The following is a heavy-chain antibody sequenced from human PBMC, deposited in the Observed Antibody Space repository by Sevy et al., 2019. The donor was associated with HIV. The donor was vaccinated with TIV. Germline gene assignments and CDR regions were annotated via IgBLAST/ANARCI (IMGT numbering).Heavy chain of an antibody. CDR2: ISSSSSTI. Sequence: GGSLRLSCAASGLTFSSYSMNWVRQAPGKGLEWVSYISSSSSTIYYADSVKGRFTISRDNAKNSLYLQMNSLRAEDTAVYYCAREDYYGSGSYYGPLDYWGQGTLVTVSS. D-gene: IGHD3-10*01. J-gene: IGHJ4*02. V-gene: IGHV3-48*01. CDR3: AREDYYGSGSYYGPLDY. CDR1: GLTFSSYS.